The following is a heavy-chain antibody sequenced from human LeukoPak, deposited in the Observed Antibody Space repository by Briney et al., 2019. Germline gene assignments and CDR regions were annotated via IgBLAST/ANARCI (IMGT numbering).Heavy chain of an antibody. CDR1: GGSSSSYY. V-gene: IGHV4-59*08. J-gene: IGHJ4*02. D-gene: IGHD6-19*01. Sequence: SETLSLTCTVSGGSSSSYYWTWIRQPPGKGLEWIGYIYYNGSTNYNPSLKSRVTISVDTSKNQFSLKLNSVTAADTAVYYCARQSRGIAVAGLDYWGQGILVTVSS. CDR2: IYYNGST. CDR3: ARQSRGIAVAGLDY.